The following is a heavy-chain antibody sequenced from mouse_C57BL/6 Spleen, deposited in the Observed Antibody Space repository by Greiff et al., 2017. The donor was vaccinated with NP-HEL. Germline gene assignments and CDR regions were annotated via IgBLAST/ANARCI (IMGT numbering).Heavy chain of an antibody. CDR1: GYTFTSYT. Sequence: QVQLQQSGAELARPGASVKMSCKASGYTFTSYTMHWVKQRPGQGLEWIGNINPSSGYTKYNQKFKDKATLTADKSSSTAYMQLSSLTSEDSAVYYSASIASYGSSYDYFDYWGQGTTLTVSS. CDR3: ASIASYGSSYDYFDY. J-gene: IGHJ2*01. CDR2: INPSSGYT. V-gene: IGHV1-4*01. D-gene: IGHD1-1*01.